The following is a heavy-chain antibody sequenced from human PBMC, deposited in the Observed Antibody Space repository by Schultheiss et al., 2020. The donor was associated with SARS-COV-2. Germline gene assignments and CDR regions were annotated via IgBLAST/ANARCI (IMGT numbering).Heavy chain of an antibody. CDR3: AKGKPPYDSSGYYDY. J-gene: IGHJ4*02. CDR1: GGSFSGYY. V-gene: IGHV4-34*01. CDR2: INHSGST. D-gene: IGHD3-22*01. Sequence: SETLSLTCAVYGGSFSGYYWSWIRQPPGKGLEWIGEINHSGSTYYNPSLKSRVTISVDRSKNQFSLKLSSVTAADTAVYYCAKGKPPYDSSGYYDYWGQGTLVTVSS.